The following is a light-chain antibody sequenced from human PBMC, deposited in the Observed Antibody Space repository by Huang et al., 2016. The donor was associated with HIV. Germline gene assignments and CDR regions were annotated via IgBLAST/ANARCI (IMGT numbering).Light chain of an antibody. CDR2: GAS. CDR1: QSVSSN. CDR3: QQYNNWPPLIT. V-gene: IGKV3-15*01. J-gene: IGKJ5*01. Sequence: EIVMTQSPATLSVSPGERATRSCRASQSVSSNLAWYQQKPGQAPGLLIYGASTRATGIPARFSGSGSGTEFTLTISSLQSEDFAVYYCQQYNNWPPLITFGQGTRLEIK.